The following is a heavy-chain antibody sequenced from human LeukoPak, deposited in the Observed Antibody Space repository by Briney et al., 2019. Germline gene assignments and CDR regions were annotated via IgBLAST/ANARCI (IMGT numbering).Heavy chain of an antibody. D-gene: IGHD4-17*01. V-gene: IGHV1-69*04. Sequence: SVRVSCKASGDTFDRFAITWVRLAPGQGLDWMGRIIPIFGITHYAPHFQGRLTMTADTSTKTAYMELSSLRSDDTAVYYCAQGPHDYGDFVFFWGQGTLVTVTS. CDR3: AQGPHDYGDFVFF. CDR1: GDTFDRFA. CDR2: IIPIFGIT. J-gene: IGHJ4*02.